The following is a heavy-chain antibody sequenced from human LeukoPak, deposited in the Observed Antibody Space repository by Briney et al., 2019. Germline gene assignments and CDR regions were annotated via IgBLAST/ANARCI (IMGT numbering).Heavy chain of an antibody. CDR3: AKEKGIYCSSIDCSPGMDV. CDR2: INSDGSST. Sequence: PGGSLRLSCAASGFTFSSYWMHWVRQAPGEGLIWVSRINSDGSSTTYADSVKGRFSISRDNSKNTLYLQMSSLRAEDTAVYYCAKEKGIYCSSIDCSPGMDVWGQGTTVTVSS. D-gene: IGHD2-2*01. V-gene: IGHV3-74*03. J-gene: IGHJ6*02. CDR1: GFTFSSYW.